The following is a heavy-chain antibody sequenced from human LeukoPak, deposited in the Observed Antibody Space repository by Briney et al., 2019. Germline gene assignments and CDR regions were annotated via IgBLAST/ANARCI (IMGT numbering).Heavy chain of an antibody. J-gene: IGHJ4*02. Sequence: SETLSLTCTVSGGSISSYYWGWIRQPPGKGLEWLGYIYYSGSTNYNPSLKSRVSISVDTSKNQFSLKLSSVTAADTAVYYCARDGGYYYDSSGYLFDYWGQGTLVTVSS. CDR1: GGSISSYY. D-gene: IGHD3-22*01. V-gene: IGHV4-59*12. CDR3: ARDGGYYYDSSGYLFDY. CDR2: IYYSGST.